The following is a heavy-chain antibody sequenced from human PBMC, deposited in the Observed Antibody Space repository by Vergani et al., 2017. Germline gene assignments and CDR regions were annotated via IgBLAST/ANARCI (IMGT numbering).Heavy chain of an antibody. CDR3: ARDPPDYSNYVWWFDP. CDR2: MNPNSGNT. V-gene: IGHV1-8*01. J-gene: IGHJ5*02. D-gene: IGHD4-11*01. Sequence: QVQLVQSGAEVKKPGASVKVSCKASGYTFTSYDINWVRQATGQGLEWMGWMNPNSGNTGYAQKFQGRVTMTTDTSTSTAYMELRSLRSDDTAVYYCARDPPDYSNYVWWFDPWGQGTLVTVSS. CDR1: GYTFTSYD.